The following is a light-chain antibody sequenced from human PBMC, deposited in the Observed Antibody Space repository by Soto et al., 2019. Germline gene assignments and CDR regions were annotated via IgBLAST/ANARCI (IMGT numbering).Light chain of an antibody. CDR3: CSYTSSSTYV. Sequence: QSALTQPASVSGSPGQSIAISCTGSSGDVGAYNYVSWYQQYSGKAPKLMIYDVSNRPSGVSDRFSGSKSGNTASLTISGLQAEDEADYYCCSYTSSSTYVFVTGTKVTVL. CDR2: DVS. J-gene: IGLJ1*01. V-gene: IGLV2-14*01. CDR1: SGDVGAYNY.